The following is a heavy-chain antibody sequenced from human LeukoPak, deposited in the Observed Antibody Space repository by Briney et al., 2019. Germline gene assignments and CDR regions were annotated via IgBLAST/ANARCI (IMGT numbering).Heavy chain of an antibody. CDR2: IYTSGST. CDR1: GGSISSYY. CDR3: ARDPALGYCSGGSCYSY. Sequence: SETLSLTRTVSGGSISSYYWSWIRQPAGKGLEWIGRIYTSGSTNYNPSLKSRVTMSVDTSKNQFSLKLSSVTAADTAVYYCARDPALGYCSGGSCYSYWGQGTLVTVSS. J-gene: IGHJ4*02. D-gene: IGHD2-15*01. V-gene: IGHV4-4*07.